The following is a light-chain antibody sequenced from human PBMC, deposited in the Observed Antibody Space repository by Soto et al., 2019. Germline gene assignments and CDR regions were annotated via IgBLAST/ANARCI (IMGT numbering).Light chain of an antibody. Sequence: IVLTQSPGTLSLSPGERATLSCRASQSVSNNYLAWYQQKPGQAPRLLIYGASNRDTGIPDRFSGSGSGTDFTLTISRLEPEDFAVYYCQQRNNWPITFGQGTRLEIK. CDR2: GAS. CDR3: QQRNNWPIT. V-gene: IGKV3D-20*02. J-gene: IGKJ5*01. CDR1: QSVSNNY.